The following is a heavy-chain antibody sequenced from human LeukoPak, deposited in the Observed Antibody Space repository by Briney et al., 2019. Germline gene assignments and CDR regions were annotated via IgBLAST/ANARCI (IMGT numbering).Heavy chain of an antibody. J-gene: IGHJ5*02. CDR1: GGSISSYY. CDR3: ARSSISYWFDP. CDR2: IYYSGRT. D-gene: IGHD6-19*01. V-gene: IGHV4-59*01. Sequence: PSETLSLTCTVSGGSISSYYWSWIRQPPGKGLEWIGYIYYSGRTNYNPSLKSRVTISVDTSKNQFSLKLSSVTAADTAVYYCARSSISYWFDPWGQGTLVTVSS.